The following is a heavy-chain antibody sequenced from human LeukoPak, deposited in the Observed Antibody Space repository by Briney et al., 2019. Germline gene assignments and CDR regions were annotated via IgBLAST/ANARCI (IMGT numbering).Heavy chain of an antibody. D-gene: IGHD5-18*01. Sequence: GASVKVSCKASGYTFTSYGISWVRQAPGQGLEWMGWISAYNGNTNYAQKLQGRVTMTTDTSTSTAYMELSSLRSEDTAVYYCARVQYSWGLYYYYYMDVWGKGTTVTISS. V-gene: IGHV1-18*01. CDR2: ISAYNGNT. CDR3: ARVQYSWGLYYYYYMDV. J-gene: IGHJ6*03. CDR1: GYTFTSYG.